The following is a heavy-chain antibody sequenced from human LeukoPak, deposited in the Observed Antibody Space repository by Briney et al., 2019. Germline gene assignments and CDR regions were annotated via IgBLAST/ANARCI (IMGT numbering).Heavy chain of an antibody. CDR1: GGSISSSSYY. CDR3: AREAGLEDWFDP. V-gene: IGHV4-61*01. J-gene: IGHJ5*02. D-gene: IGHD3-10*01. Sequence: SETLSLTCTVSGGSISSSSYYWGWIRQPPGKGLEWIGYIYYSGSTNYNPSLKSRVTISVDTSKNQFSLKLSSVTAADTAVYYCAREAGLEDWFDPWGQGTLVTVSS. CDR2: IYYSGST.